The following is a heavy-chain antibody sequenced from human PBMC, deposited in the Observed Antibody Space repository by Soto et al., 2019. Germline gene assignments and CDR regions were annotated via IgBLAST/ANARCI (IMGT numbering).Heavy chain of an antibody. J-gene: IGHJ5*02. Sequence: EAQLVESGGDLVQPGGSLGLSCAGSGFSFSSYEMNWVRQAPGKWLEWVSYISSSGSDTYYADSVKARFTSYRDNAQNSLYLQITRLRAEDTAIYYGASLSGSYGVDPWGQGTLVTVSS. CDR1: GFSFSSYE. CDR2: ISSSGSDT. D-gene: IGHD1-26*01. V-gene: IGHV3-48*03. CDR3: ASLSGSYGVDP.